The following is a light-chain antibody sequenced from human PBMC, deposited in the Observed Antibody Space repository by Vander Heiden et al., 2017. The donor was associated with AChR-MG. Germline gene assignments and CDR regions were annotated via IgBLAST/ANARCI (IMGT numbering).Light chain of an antibody. V-gene: IGKV3-20*01. CDR1: QIVTSNF. CDR2: GAS. J-gene: IGKJ1*01. Sequence: ELVLTQSPGTLSLSPGERATLSCRASQIVTSNFLAWYQQKPGQAPRLLMYGASSRAAGIPDRFSGSGSGTDFTLTISRLEPEDFAVYYCQHYGSSTWTFGQGTKVEIK. CDR3: QHYGSSTWT.